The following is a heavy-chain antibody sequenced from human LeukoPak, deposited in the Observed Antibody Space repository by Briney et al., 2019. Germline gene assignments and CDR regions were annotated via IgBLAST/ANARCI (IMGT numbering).Heavy chain of an antibody. CDR2: ISSSGSTM. J-gene: IGHJ4*02. Sequence: GGSLRLSCAASGFIFSDYYMSWIRQAPGKGLEWVSYISSSGSTMYYADSVKGRFTISRDNSKNTLYLQMNSLRAEDTAVYYCAKDIWNGSGYWGQGTLVTVSS. CDR1: GFIFSDYY. D-gene: IGHD1-1*01. CDR3: AKDIWNGSGY. V-gene: IGHV3-11*01.